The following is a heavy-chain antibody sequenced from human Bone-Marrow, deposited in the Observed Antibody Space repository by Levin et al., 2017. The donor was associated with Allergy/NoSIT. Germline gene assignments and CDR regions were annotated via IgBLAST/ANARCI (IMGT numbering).Heavy chain of an antibody. CDR3: ARGRGVINLGIFGH. CDR2: INPSSDGT. CDR1: GYTFSDYY. D-gene: IGHD3/OR15-3a*01. Sequence: AASVKVSCKTSGYTFSDYYIYWVRQAPGHGLEWMGWINPSSDGTNYVQKFEGRVTMTTDTSISTVYMELSRLRSDDTAVYYCARGRGVINLGIFGHWGQGTPLIVSS. V-gene: IGHV1-2*02. J-gene: IGHJ4*02.